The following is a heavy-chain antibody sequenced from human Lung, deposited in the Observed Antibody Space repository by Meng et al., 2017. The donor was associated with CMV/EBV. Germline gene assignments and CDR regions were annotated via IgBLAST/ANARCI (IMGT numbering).Heavy chain of an antibody. CDR2: IPHRGSS. J-gene: IGHJ1*01. CDR3: LRRSGGSV. V-gene: IGHV4-4*02. CDR1: GASITNHNW. D-gene: IGHD3-10*01. Sequence: QGPLRESGPALVTPSETLSLPFAVSGASITNHNWWAWVRQPPGKGLGWIGEIPHRGSSAYNPSLKSRVSMSIDKSKNQFSLKLTSVTAADTAVYHCLRRSGGSVWGQGTLVTVSS.